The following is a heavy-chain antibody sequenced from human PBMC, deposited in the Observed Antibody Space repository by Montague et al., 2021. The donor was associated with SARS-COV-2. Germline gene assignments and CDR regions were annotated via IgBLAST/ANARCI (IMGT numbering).Heavy chain of an antibody. CDR1: GGSISSGSYY. Sequence: TLSLTCTVSGGSISSGSYYWGWIRQPAGKGLEWIGRIYTSGSTNYNPSLKSRVTISVDTSKNQFSLKLSSVTAADTAVYYCARETFSGYSYGRGSYYYYYGMDVWGQGTTVTVSS. CDR2: IYTSGST. V-gene: IGHV4-61*02. CDR3: ARETFSGYSYGRGSYYYYYGMDV. D-gene: IGHD5-18*01. J-gene: IGHJ6*02.